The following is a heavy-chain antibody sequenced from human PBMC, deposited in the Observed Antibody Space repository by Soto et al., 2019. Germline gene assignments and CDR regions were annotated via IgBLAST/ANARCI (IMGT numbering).Heavy chain of an antibody. CDR1: GYTFSPYD. CDR2: INPNADKT. V-gene: IGHV1-8*01. Sequence: ASVKVSCKTSGYTFSPYDINWVRQTPGQGLEWMGWINPNADKTGFAQKFQGRVTLTRDTSINTVFMELNNLRSEDTAVYYCARQRRGTWYYFDHWGQGTLVTVSS. J-gene: IGHJ4*02. D-gene: IGHD3-16*01. CDR3: ARQRRGTWYYFDH.